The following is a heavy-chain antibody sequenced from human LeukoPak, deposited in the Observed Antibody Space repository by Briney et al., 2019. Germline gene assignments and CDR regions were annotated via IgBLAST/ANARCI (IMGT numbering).Heavy chain of an antibody. CDR2: IWCDGSNK. CDR1: GFTFSSYG. CDR3: ARGNGYSYGYLDY. V-gene: IGHV3-33*01. J-gene: IGHJ4*02. Sequence: GGSLRLSCAASGFTFSSYGMHWVRQAPGKGLEWVAVIWCDGSNKYYADSVKGRFTISRDNSKNTLYLQMNSLRAEDTAVYYCARGNGYSYGYLDYSGQRALVTVSS. D-gene: IGHD5-18*01.